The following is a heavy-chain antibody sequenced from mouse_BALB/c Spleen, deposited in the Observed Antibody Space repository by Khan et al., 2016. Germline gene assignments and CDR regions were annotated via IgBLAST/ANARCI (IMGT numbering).Heavy chain of an antibody. J-gene: IGHJ1*01. Sequence: EVQLQESGPSLVKPSQTLSLTCSVTGDSITSGYWNWIRKFPGNKLDYMGYISYSGGAYYTPSLKSRISITRDTSKNQYYLQLNSVTTEDTATSYCARYRGDWYFDVWGAGTTVTVSS. CDR2: ISYSGGA. CDR1: GDSITSGY. V-gene: IGHV3-8*02. CDR3: ARYRGDWYFDV.